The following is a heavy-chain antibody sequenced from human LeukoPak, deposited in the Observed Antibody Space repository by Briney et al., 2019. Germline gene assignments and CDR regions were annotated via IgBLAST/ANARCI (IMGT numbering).Heavy chain of an antibody. CDR1: GGSISSSSYY. J-gene: IGHJ4*02. V-gene: IGHV4-39*01. CDR3: ARRRHGSWSDY. D-gene: IGHD6-13*01. Sequence: SETLSLTCTVSGGSISSSSYYWGWIRQPPGKGLEWIGSIYYSGSTYYNPSLKSRVTISVDTSKNQFSLKLSSVTAADTAVYYCARRRHGSWSDYWGQGTLVTVSS. CDR2: IYYSGST.